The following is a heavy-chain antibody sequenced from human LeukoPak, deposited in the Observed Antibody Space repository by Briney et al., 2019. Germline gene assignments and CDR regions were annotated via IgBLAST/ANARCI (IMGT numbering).Heavy chain of an antibody. Sequence: GESLKISCKGSGYSFTSYWIGWVRQMPGKGLEWMGIIYPGDSDTRYSPSFQGQVTISADKSISTAYLQWSSLKASDTAMYYCARQGVRKQPGGAFDIWGQGTMVTVSS. V-gene: IGHV5-51*01. CDR2: IYPGDSDT. D-gene: IGHD3-10*01. CDR3: ARQGVRKQPGGAFDI. CDR1: GYSFTSYW. J-gene: IGHJ3*02.